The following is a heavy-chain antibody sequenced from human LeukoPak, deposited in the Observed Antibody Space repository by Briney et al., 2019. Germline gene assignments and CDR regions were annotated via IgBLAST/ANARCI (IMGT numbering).Heavy chain of an antibody. D-gene: IGHD3-10*01. V-gene: IGHV3-53*01. CDR1: GFTVNSNY. CDR2: IYSGGST. Sequence: GGSLRLSCAASGFTVNSNYMSWVRQAPGKGLEWVSVIYSGGSTYYADSVKGGFTFSRDSSKNTLYLQMNSLRAEDTAVYYCARGSVAPRWYYFDYWGQGTLVTVSS. CDR3: ARGSVAPRWYYFDY. J-gene: IGHJ4*02.